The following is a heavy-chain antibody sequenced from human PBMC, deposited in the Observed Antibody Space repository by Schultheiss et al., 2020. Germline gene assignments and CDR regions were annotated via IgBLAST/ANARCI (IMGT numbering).Heavy chain of an antibody. CDR3: TTDSSSSNY. CDR1: GFTFSDHY. V-gene: IGHV3-72*01. CDR2: SRNKANRYTT. Sequence: GESLKISCAASGFTFSDHYMDWVRQAPGKGLEWVGLSRNKANRYTTECAASVKGRFTISRDDSKNTLYLQMNSLKTEDTAVYYCTTDSSSSNYWGQGTLVTVSS. D-gene: IGHD6-6*01. J-gene: IGHJ4*02.